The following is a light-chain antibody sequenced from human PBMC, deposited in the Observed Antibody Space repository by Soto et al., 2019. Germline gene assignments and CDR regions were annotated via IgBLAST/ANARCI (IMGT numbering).Light chain of an antibody. CDR1: NSDIGAYNR. V-gene: IGLV2-14*01. CDR2: EVS. Sequence: QSVLTQPASVSGSLGQSITISCTGTNSDIGAYNRVSWYRQYPGKAPKLIMYEVSNRPSGVSNRFSGSKSGNSASLTISGLQAEDEADYYCNSFTTSGTYVFGTGTKLTVL. J-gene: IGLJ1*01. CDR3: NSFTTSGTYV.